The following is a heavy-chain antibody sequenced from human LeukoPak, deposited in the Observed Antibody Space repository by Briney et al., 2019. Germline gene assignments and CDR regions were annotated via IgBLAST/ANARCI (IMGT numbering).Heavy chain of an antibody. CDR1: GYTFTGYY. CDR2: INPNSGGT. Sequence: ASVKVSCKASGYTFTGYYMHWVRQAPGQGLEWMGWINPNSGGTNYAQKFQGRVTMTRDTSISTAYMELSRLRSDDTAMYYCARDQVISNWFDPWGQGTLVTVSS. D-gene: IGHD2-21*01. V-gene: IGHV1-2*02. CDR3: ARDQVISNWFDP. J-gene: IGHJ5*02.